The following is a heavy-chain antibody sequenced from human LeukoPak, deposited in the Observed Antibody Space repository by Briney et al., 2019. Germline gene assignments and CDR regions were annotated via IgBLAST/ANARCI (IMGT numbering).Heavy chain of an antibody. V-gene: IGHV3-30*02. D-gene: IGHD4/OR15-4a*01. CDR2: IRYDGSNK. CDR1: GFTFSSYG. CDR3: ARRAGAYSHPYDY. Sequence: GGSLRLSCAASGFTFSSYGMHWVRQAPGKGLEWVAYIRYDGSNKYYADSVKGRFTISRDNSKNTLYLQMNSLRAEDTAVYYCARRAGAYSHPYDYWGQGTLVTVSS. J-gene: IGHJ4*02.